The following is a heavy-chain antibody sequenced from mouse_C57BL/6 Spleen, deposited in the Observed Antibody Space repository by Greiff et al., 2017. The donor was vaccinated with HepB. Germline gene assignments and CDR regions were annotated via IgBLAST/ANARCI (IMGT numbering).Heavy chain of an antibody. J-gene: IGHJ1*03. CDR2: IHPNSGST. Sequence: QVQLKQPGAELVKPGASVKLSCKASGYTFTSYWMHWVKQRPGQGLEWIGMIHPNSGSTNYNEKFKSKATLTVDKSSSTAYMQLSRLTSEDSAVYYCARGGVPHWYFDVWGTGTTVTVSS. CDR1: GYTFTSYW. CDR3: ARGGVPHWYFDV. V-gene: IGHV1-64*01.